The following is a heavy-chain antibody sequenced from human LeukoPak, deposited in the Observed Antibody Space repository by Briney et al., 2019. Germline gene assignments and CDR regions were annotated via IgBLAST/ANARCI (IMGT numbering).Heavy chain of an antibody. CDR3: TTGWVGYDICSGYQHYAFDI. J-gene: IGHJ3*02. CDR2: IKSKTDGGTT. CDR1: GFTFSNAW. Sequence: GSLRLSCAASGFTFSNAWMSWVRQAPGKGLEWVGRIKSKTDGGTTDYAAPVKGRFTISRDDSKNTLYLQMNSLKTEDTAVYYCTTGWVGYDICSGYQHYAFDIWGQGTMVTVSP. D-gene: IGHD3-3*01. V-gene: IGHV3-15*01.